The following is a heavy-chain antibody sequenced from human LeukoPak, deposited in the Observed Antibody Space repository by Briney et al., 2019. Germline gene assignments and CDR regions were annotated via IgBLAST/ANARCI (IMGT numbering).Heavy chain of an antibody. CDR1: GSSIGSYY. Sequence: SETLSLTCTVSGSSIGSYYWSWVRQPPEKGLEWVGNIVYTGRTNYNPSLKSRVTISIDTSKNQFSLRLNSVTAADTAVYYCARDSWWDGSKTFSDWFGPWGQGTLVTVSS. CDR3: ARDSWWDGSKTFSDWFGP. D-gene: IGHD3-10*01. CDR2: IVYTGRT. V-gene: IGHV4-59*01. J-gene: IGHJ5*02.